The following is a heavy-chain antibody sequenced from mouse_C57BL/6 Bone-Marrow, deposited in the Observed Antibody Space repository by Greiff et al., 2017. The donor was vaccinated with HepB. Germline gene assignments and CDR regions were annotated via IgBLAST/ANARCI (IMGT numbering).Heavy chain of an antibody. CDR1: GFNIKDDY. CDR3: TTYYPYYFDY. Sequence: VQLQQSGAELVRPGASVKLSCTASGFNIKDDYMHWVKQRPEQGLEWIGWIDPENGDTEYASKFQGKATITADTSSNTAYLQLSSLTSEDTAVYYRTTYYPYYFDYWGQGTTLTVSS. J-gene: IGHJ2*01. CDR2: IDPENGDT. D-gene: IGHD1-1*01. V-gene: IGHV14-4*01.